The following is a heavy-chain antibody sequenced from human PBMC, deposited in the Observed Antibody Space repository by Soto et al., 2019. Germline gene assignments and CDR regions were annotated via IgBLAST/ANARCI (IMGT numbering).Heavy chain of an antibody. CDR2: ISYDGSNK. D-gene: IGHD2-15*01. CDR3: AKEMRDIVVVVAATPVYSGMDV. V-gene: IGHV3-30*18. Sequence: GGSLRLSWAASGFTFSSYGMHWVRQAPGKGLEWVAVISYDGSNKYYADSVKGRFTISRDNSKNTLYLQMNSLRAEDTAVYYCAKEMRDIVVVVAATPVYSGMDVWGQGTTVTVSS. J-gene: IGHJ6*02. CDR1: GFTFSSYG.